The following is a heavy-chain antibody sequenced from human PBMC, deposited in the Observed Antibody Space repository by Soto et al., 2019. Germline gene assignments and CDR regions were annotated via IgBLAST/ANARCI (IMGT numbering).Heavy chain of an antibody. CDR2: INHSGNT. J-gene: IGHJ6*03. CDR1: GWSFSGYY. CDR3: ASQGLPYFDWSPTPLYYMDV. D-gene: IGHD3-9*01. Sequence: PSETLSLTCAVYGWSFSGYYWSWIRQPPGKGLEWIGEINHSGNTNYNPSLKSRVTISVDKSKNQFSLKLSSVTAADTAVYYCASQGLPYFDWSPTPLYYMDVWGKGTTVTVSS. V-gene: IGHV4-34*01.